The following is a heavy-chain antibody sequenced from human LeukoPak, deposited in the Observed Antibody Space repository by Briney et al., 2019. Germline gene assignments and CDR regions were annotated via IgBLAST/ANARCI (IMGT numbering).Heavy chain of an antibody. D-gene: IGHD4-23*01. CDR2: ISGSAGST. CDR3: AREIVGGASAFDC. J-gene: IGHJ4*02. Sequence: GGSLRLSCAASGFTFRSYAMSWVRQAPGRGLEWVSGISGSAGSTYYADSVKGRFTISRDNAKSSLSLQLNSLRAEDTALYYCAREIVGGASAFDCWGQGTLVTVSS. CDR1: GFTFRSYA. V-gene: IGHV3-23*01.